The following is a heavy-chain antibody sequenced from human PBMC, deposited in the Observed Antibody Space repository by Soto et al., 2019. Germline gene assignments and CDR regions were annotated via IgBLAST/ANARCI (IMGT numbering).Heavy chain of an antibody. CDR1: GYTFTNYA. CDR3: ARDLAAAGPFDC. D-gene: IGHD6-13*01. J-gene: IGHJ4*02. V-gene: IGHV1-18*01. Sequence: QVQLVQSGAEVKKPGASVKVSCKASGYTFTNYAFSWVRQAPGQGIEWMGWISAYTGNTNYPQKLQGRVTMTTDTSTSTAYMELRSLRSDDTAVYYCARDLAAAGPFDCWGQGTLVTVSS. CDR2: ISAYTGNT.